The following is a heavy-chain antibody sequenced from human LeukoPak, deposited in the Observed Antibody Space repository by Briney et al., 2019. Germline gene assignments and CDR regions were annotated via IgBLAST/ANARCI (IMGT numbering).Heavy chain of an antibody. CDR1: GFTFSSYA. D-gene: IGHD6-19*01. Sequence: GGSLTLSCAASGFTFSSYAMNWVRQAPGKGLEWISFISHDSTKKFYSDSVKGRFTTSRDNSENTLFLQMRNLRVEDTAVYYCTKNSMLSGWLFTIDYWGQGTLVTVSS. V-gene: IGHV3-30*18. J-gene: IGHJ4*02. CDR3: TKNSMLSGWLFTIDY. CDR2: ISHDSTKK.